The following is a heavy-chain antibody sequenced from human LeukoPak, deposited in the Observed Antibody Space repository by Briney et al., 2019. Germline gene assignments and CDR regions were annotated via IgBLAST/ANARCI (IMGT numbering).Heavy chain of an antibody. D-gene: IGHD6-19*01. CDR1: GFSFKNCW. J-gene: IGHJ4*02. Sequence: GGSLRLSCAASGFSFKNCWMHWVRQAPGEGLEGGSRIDNDGNTKSADPVKRRFTISRDNAKNTLYLQMSSRRADDTAVYFCVGSSGWPAYWGQGSLVTVLS. CDR3: VGSSGWPAY. CDR2: IDNDGNT. V-gene: IGHV3-74*03.